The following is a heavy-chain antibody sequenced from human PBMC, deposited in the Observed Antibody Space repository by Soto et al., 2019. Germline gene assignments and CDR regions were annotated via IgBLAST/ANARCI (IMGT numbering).Heavy chain of an antibody. CDR3: ARAAYYLDS. CDR2: IYPGASAP. Sequence: GESLKISCQGSGYNFTNYWIAWVRQVPGKGLEWMGIIYPGASAPKYSPSFQGQVTISADKSISTAYLQWNSLKASDTAMYYCARAAYYLDSWGQGTLVTVS. D-gene: IGHD1-26*01. CDR1: GYNFTNYW. V-gene: IGHV5-51*01. J-gene: IGHJ4*02.